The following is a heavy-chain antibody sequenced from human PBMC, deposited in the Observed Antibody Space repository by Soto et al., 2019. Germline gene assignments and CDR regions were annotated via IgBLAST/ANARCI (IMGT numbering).Heavy chain of an antibody. CDR2: IRKRVNGYST. Sequence: GGSLRLSCAASGFTFSDHYMDWVRQAPGQGLEWVGRIRKRVNGYSTEYAASVKGRFTISRDDSKNSLYLQMSSLKIEDTAVYYCTRGKGGYDPFDNWGQGTLVTVSS. V-gene: IGHV3-72*01. J-gene: IGHJ4*02. CDR1: GFTFSDHY. D-gene: IGHD5-12*01. CDR3: TRGKGGYDPFDN.